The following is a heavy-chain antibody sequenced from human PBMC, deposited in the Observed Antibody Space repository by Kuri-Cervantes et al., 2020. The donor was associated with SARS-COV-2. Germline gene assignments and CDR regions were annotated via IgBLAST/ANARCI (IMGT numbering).Heavy chain of an antibody. CDR2: IYYSGNT. CDR3: ARHYMGFTVVTHGYFDY. J-gene: IGHJ4*01. CDR1: GGSISSSSYY. Sequence: SETLSPTCTVPGGSISSSSYYGGWSRQPPGKGLEWIGRIYYSGNTYYNPSLKSRVTISVDTSKNQFSLKLSSVTAADTAVYYCARHYMGFTVVTHGYFDYWGHGTLVTVSS. V-gene: IGHV4-39*01. D-gene: IGHD4-23*01.